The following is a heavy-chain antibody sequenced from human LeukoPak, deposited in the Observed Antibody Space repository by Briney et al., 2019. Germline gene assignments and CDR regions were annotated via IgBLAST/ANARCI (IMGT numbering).Heavy chain of an antibody. CDR1: GFTFSSYS. V-gene: IGHV3-21*01. J-gene: IGHJ6*03. Sequence: GGSLRLSCAASGFTFSSYSMNWVRQAPGKGLEWVSSISSSSSYIYYADSVKGRFTISRDNAKNPLYLQMNSLRAEDTAVYYCARGMGDYYYYYMDVWGKGTTVTVSS. CDR3: ARGMGDYYYYYMDV. CDR2: ISSSSSYI. D-gene: IGHD3-16*01.